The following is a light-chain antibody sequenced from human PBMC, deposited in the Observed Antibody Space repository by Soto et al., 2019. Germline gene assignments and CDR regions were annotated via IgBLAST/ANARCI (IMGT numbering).Light chain of an antibody. CDR1: QSVTSSY. J-gene: IGKJ1*01. Sequence: EIVLTQSPGILSLSPGERASLSCRASQSVTSSYLAWYQQKPGQAPRLLIYGVSSRATGIPDRFSGSGSGTDFTLTISRLEPEDFAVYYCQQYGSSPLWTFGQGTKVDIK. V-gene: IGKV3-20*01. CDR3: QQYGSSPLWT. CDR2: GVS.